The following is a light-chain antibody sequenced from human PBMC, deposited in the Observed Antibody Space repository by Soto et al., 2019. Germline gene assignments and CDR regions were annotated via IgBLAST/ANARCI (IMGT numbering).Light chain of an antibody. CDR2: DVS. V-gene: IGLV2-11*01. CDR3: CSYAGSYTYV. Sequence: QSALTQPRSVSGSPGQSVTISCTGTSSDVGGYFYVSWYQQHPGKAPKLMIYDVSKRPSGVPDRFSGSKSGSTASLTISGLQAEDEAYYYCCSYAGSYTYVFGTGTKLTVL. J-gene: IGLJ1*01. CDR1: SSDVGGYFY.